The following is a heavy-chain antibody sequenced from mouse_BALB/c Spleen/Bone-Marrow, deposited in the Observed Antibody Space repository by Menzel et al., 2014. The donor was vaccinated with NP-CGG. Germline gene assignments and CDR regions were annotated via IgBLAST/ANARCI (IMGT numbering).Heavy chain of an antibody. CDR3: ARGYYGYDGAWFTY. J-gene: IGHJ3*01. Sequence: EVKLMESGPDLVKPSQSLSLTCTVTGYSITSGCSCHWIRQFPGNKLEWMGYIHYSGTTNYNPSLKSRFSITRDTSKNQFSLQLNSVTTEDTATYYCARGYYGYDGAWFTYWGQGTLVTVSA. D-gene: IGHD2-2*01. CDR2: IHYSGTT. CDR1: GYSITSGCS. V-gene: IGHV3-1*02.